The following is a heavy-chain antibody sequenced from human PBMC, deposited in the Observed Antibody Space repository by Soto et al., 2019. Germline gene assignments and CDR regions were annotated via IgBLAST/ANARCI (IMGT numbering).Heavy chain of an antibody. Sequence: EVQLLESGGGLVQPGGSLRLSCAASGFTFSVYAMSWVRQAPGKWLEWVSTINHRGRTTYYADSARGRFTISRDNSKNTLFLQMNSLRAEDTAIYYCAKHIHDDGDSYSDYCGQGTLVTVSS. CDR1: GFTFSVYA. CDR2: INHRGRTT. V-gene: IGHV3-23*01. D-gene: IGHD4-17*01. J-gene: IGHJ4*02. CDR3: AKHIHDDGDSYSDY.